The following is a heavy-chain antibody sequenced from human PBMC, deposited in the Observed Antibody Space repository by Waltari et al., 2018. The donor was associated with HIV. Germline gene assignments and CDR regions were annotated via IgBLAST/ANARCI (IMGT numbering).Heavy chain of an antibody. CDR1: GYTFTTHY. V-gene: IGHV1-2*02. Sequence: QVQLVQSGAEVKKSGASVRVTCTASGYTFTTHYIHWVRQAPGQGLAWMGWINCDTGATQYAQRFQGRVTMTRDTSITSAYMELSRLKTDDTALYFCARRKSSSSRAFDSWGQGTLVTVSS. CDR3: ARRKSSSSRAFDS. D-gene: IGHD2-2*01. J-gene: IGHJ4*02. CDR2: INCDTGAT.